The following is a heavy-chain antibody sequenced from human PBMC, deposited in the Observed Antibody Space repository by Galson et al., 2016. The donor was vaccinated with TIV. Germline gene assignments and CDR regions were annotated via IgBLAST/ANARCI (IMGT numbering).Heavy chain of an antibody. CDR2: IYSNGNT. Sequence: SLRLSCAASGLPVTENYMTWVRQAPGKGLEWVALIYSNGNTIYADSVKGRFTISRDNSKNMVYLQMNSLRTEDTAVYFCARERRLCGNECYLKYYYGMDVWGAGTTVIVSS. D-gene: IGHD2-21*01. CDR3: ARERRLCGNECYLKYYYGMDV. J-gene: IGHJ6*04. CDR1: GLPVTENY. V-gene: IGHV3-66*01.